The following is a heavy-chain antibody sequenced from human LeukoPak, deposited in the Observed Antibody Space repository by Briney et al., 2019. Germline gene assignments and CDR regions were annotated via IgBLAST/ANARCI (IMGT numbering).Heavy chain of an antibody. V-gene: IGHV1-18*01. D-gene: IGHD3-22*01. J-gene: IGHJ6*02. CDR2: ISAYNGNT. Sequence: ASVKVSCKASGYIFTSYGISWVRQAPGQGLEWMGWISAYNGNTNYAQKLQGRVTMTTDTSTSTAYMELRSLRSDDTAVYYCARAAYYYDSSGYSDYYGMDVWGQGTTVTVSS. CDR1: GYIFTSYG. CDR3: ARAAYYYDSSGYSDYYGMDV.